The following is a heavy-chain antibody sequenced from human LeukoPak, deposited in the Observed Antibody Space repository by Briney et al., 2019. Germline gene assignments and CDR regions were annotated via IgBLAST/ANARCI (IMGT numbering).Heavy chain of an antibody. CDR3: ARDRLQHYYYYGMDV. D-gene: IGHD5-24*01. Sequence: ASVKVSCKASGYTFTSYGISWVRQAPRQGLEWMGWISAYNGNTNYAQKLQGRVTMTTDTSTSTAYMELRSLRSDDTAVYYCARDRLQHYYYYGMDVWGQGTTVTVSS. V-gene: IGHV1-18*01. CDR1: GYTFTSYG. J-gene: IGHJ6*02. CDR2: ISAYNGNT.